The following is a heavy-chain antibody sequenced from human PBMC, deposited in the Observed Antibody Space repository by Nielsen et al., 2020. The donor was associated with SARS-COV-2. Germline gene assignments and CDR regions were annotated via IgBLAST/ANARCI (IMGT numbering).Heavy chain of an antibody. CDR2: ISYDERDK. CDR3: ARDPYSGYVMDV. V-gene: IGHV3-30*03. Sequence: GGSLRLSCAASGFTFSSYAMHWVRQAPGKGLEWVAVISYDERDKFYADFVRGRFTISRDNSKNTLDLQMNSLRADDTAVYYCARDPYSGYVMDVWGQGTTVTVSS. CDR1: GFTFSSYA. J-gene: IGHJ6*02. D-gene: IGHD6-25*01.